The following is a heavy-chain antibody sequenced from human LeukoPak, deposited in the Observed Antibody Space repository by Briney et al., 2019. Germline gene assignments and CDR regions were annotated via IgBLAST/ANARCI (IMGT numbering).Heavy chain of an antibody. Sequence: SVKVSCKASGGTFGTYSVSWVRQAPGQGLEWMGRIIPSLGVADYAQNFQGRVTLGADASTGTADMELSSLRSEDTAVYYCARVGGYCSGGSCYGPGPTPDYWGQGTLVTVSS. CDR1: GGTFGTYS. CDR2: IIPSLGVA. V-gene: IGHV1-69*04. CDR3: ARVGGYCSGGSCYGPGPTPDY. D-gene: IGHD2-15*01. J-gene: IGHJ4*02.